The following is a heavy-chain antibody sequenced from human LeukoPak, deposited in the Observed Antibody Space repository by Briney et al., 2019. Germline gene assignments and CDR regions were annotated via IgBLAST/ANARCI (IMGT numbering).Heavy chain of an antibody. D-gene: IGHD3-22*01. CDR3: ARDTPHYYDSSGYLYYYYGMDV. CDR1: GFTVSSNY. Sequence: GGSLRLSCAASGFTVSSNYMSWVRQAPGKGLEWVSVIYSGGSTYYADSVKGRFTISRDNSKNTLYLQMNSLRAEDTAVYYCARDTPHYYDSSGYLYYYYGMDVWGQGTAVTVSS. CDR2: IYSGGST. J-gene: IGHJ6*02. V-gene: IGHV3-53*01.